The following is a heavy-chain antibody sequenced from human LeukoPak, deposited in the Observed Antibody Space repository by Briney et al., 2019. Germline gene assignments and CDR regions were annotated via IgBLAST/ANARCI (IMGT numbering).Heavy chain of an antibody. CDR2: ISSSSNTI. CDR1: GFTFSSYS. V-gene: IGHV3-48*02. CDR3: TRSTGDRSFFDY. D-gene: IGHD7-27*01. Sequence: PGGSLRLSWAASGFTFSSYSMNWLRQAAGKGPEWVSYISSSSNTIYYADSVKGRFTISRDNAKNSLYLQMNSLRDEDTAVYYCTRSTGDRSFFDYWGQGTLVTVSS. J-gene: IGHJ4*02.